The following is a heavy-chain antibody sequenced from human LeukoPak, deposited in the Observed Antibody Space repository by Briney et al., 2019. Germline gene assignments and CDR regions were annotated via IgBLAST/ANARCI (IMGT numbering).Heavy chain of an antibody. CDR1: GGSFSGYY. Sequence: PSETLSLTCAVYGGSFSGYYWSWIRQPPGKGLEWIGEINHSGSTNYNPSLKSRVTISVDTSKNQFSLKLSSVTAADTAVYCCARGGGGYSGYGDYWGQGTLVTVSS. J-gene: IGHJ4*02. CDR2: INHSGST. CDR3: ARGGGGYSGYGDY. V-gene: IGHV4-34*01. D-gene: IGHD5-12*01.